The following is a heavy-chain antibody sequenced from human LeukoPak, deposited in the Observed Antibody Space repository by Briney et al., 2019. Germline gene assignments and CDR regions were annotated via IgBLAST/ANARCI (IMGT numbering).Heavy chain of an antibody. CDR2: ISSSGSTI. J-gene: IGHJ4*02. CDR3: ARVSGSSWYGHYFDY. D-gene: IGHD6-13*01. CDR1: GFTFSSYS. V-gene: IGHV3-48*01. Sequence: GGSLRLSCAASGFTFSSYSMNWVRQAPGKGLEWVSYISSSGSTIYYADSVKGRFTISRDNAKNSLYLQMNSLRAEDTAVYYCARVSGSSWYGHYFDYWGQGTLVTVSS.